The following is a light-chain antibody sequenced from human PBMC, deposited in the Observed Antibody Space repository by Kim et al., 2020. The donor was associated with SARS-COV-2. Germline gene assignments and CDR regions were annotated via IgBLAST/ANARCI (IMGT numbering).Light chain of an antibody. CDR3: QKYNNWPPYT. CDR2: GAS. CDR1: QGVSSI. J-gene: IGKJ2*01. V-gene: IGKV3-15*01. Sequence: VAAGEQATLSCRASQGVSSILAWYQQKPGQAPRLLIYGASTRANGIPARFSGSGSGTEFTLTNSSLQSEDFAVYYWQKYNNWPPYTCGQGTELEI.